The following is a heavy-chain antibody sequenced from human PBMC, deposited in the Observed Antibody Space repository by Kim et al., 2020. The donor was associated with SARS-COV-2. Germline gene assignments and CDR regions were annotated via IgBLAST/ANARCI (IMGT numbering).Heavy chain of an antibody. J-gene: IGHJ4*02. Sequence: SETLSLTCAVYGGSFSGYYWSWIRQPPGKGLEWIGEINHSGSTNYNPSLKSRVTISVDTSKNQFSLKLSSVTAADTAVYYCARDAAAGTPGPIDYWGQGTLVTVSS. V-gene: IGHV4-34*01. CDR1: GGSFSGYY. D-gene: IGHD6-13*01. CDR3: ARDAAAGTPGPIDY. CDR2: INHSGST.